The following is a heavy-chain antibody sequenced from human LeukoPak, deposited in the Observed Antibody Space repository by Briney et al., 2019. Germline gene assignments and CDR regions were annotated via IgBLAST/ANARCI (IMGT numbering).Heavy chain of an antibody. V-gene: IGHV3-23*01. CDR2: IIYSGANS. CDR3: ARDMQLST. CDR1: GFTFSGSA. Sequence: GGSLRLSCAASGFTFSGSAMSWVRQAPEEGLEWVSHIIYSGANSYYTDSVRGRFTISRDNAKDTLFLQMNSLRAEDTAIYYCARDMQLSTWGLGTMVTVSS. J-gene: IGHJ3*01. D-gene: IGHD3-16*02.